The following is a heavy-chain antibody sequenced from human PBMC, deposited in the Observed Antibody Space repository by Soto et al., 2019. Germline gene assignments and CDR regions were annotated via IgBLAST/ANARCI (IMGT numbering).Heavy chain of an antibody. CDR3: ARGRALWFGTTHYGFDY. CDR2: IKQDGSEK. J-gene: IGHJ4*02. V-gene: IGHV3-7*04. CDR1: GFTFSSYW. D-gene: IGHD3-10*01. Sequence: GGSLRLSCAASGFTFSSYWMSWVRQAPGKGLEWVANIKQDGSEKYYVDSVKGRFTISRDNAKNSLYLQMNSLRAEDTAVYYCARGRALWFGTTHYGFDYWGQGTLVTVSS.